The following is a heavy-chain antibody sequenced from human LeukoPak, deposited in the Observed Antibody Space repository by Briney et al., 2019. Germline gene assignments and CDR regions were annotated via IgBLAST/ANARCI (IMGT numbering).Heavy chain of an antibody. Sequence: ASVKVSCKASGYTFTGYYMHWVRQAPGQGLEWMGWINPNSGGTNYAQKFQGRVTMTRDTSISTAYMELSGLRSDDTAVYYCARDKYYGSGSYYNRLTDVYYYYGMDVWGQGTTVTVSS. D-gene: IGHD3-10*01. V-gene: IGHV1-2*02. CDR3: ARDKYYGSGSYYNRLTDVYYYYGMDV. J-gene: IGHJ6*02. CDR1: GYTFTGYY. CDR2: INPNSGGT.